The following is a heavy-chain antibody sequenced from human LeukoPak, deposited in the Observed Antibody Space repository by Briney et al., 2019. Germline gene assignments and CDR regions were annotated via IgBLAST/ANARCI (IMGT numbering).Heavy chain of an antibody. Sequence: ASVKVSCKASGYTFTSYYMHWVRQAPGQGLEWMGIINPSGGSTSYAQKFQGRVTMTRDTSTSTVYMELSSLRSEDTAVYYCARGAREYYYDSSGCLSYWGQGTLVTVSS. J-gene: IGHJ4*02. CDR1: GYTFTSYY. D-gene: IGHD3-22*01. CDR3: ARGAREYYYDSSGCLSY. V-gene: IGHV1-46*01. CDR2: INPSGGST.